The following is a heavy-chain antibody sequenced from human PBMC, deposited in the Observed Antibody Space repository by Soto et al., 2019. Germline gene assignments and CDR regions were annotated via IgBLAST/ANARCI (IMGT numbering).Heavy chain of an antibody. CDR1: GGSISSGGYS. J-gene: IGHJ6*02. CDR2: IYHSGST. V-gene: IGHV4-30-2*01. CDR3: ARVSSTYGMDV. Sequence: PSETLSLTCAVSGGSISSGGYSWSWIRQPPGKGLEWIGYIYHSGSTYYNPSLKSRVTISVDRSKNQFSLKLSSVTAADTAVYYCARVSSTYGMDVWGQGTTVTVSS.